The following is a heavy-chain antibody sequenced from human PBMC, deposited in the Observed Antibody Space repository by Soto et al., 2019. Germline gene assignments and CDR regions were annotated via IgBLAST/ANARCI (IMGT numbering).Heavy chain of an antibody. D-gene: IGHD3-10*01. Sequence: PGGSLRLTCAASGFTFSSYDMHWVRQATGKGLEWVSAIGTAGDTYYPGSVKGRFTISRENAKNSLYLQMNSLSAGDTAVYYCARRIGSRIRGLINYYYAMDVWGHGTTVTV. CDR2: IGTAGDT. V-gene: IGHV3-13*04. CDR3: ARRIGSRIRGLINYYYAMDV. J-gene: IGHJ6*02. CDR1: GFTFSSYD.